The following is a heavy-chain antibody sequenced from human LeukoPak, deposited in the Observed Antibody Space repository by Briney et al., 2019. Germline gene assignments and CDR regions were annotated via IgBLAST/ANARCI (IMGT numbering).Heavy chain of an antibody. Sequence: ASVRVSCKASGYTFTSYGISWVRQAPGQGLEWMGWISAYNGNTNYAQKLQGRVTMTTDTSTSTAYMELRSLRSDDTAVYYCARWPIAARNFDYWGQGTMVTVSS. CDR1: GYTFTSYG. D-gene: IGHD6-13*01. J-gene: IGHJ4*03. CDR2: ISAYNGNT. V-gene: IGHV1-18*01. CDR3: ARWPIAARNFDY.